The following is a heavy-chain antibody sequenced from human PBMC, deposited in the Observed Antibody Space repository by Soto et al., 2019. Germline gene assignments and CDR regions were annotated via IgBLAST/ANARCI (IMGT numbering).Heavy chain of an antibody. Sequence: GSLKISCEFCGYKFDDYWIAWVRQMPGKGLECLGIIYPGDSETRYSPSFQGQVTMSADMSINTAYLQWSSLKASDTAIYYCARRPTSRDFDYWGQGTLVTVSS. CDR3: ARRPTSRDFDY. D-gene: IGHD2-21*01. CDR2: IYPGDSET. V-gene: IGHV5-51*01. J-gene: IGHJ4*02. CDR1: GYKFDDYW.